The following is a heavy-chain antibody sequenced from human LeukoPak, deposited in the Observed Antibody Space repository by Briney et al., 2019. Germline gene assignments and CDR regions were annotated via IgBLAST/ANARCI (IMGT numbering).Heavy chain of an antibody. CDR3: ARPQSGLGWFDP. CDR2: IYSTGIT. J-gene: IGHJ5*02. Sequence: SETLSLTCTVSGGSINTYYWSWIRQPAGKGLEWIGRIYSTGITTYNPSLKGRVTLSVDTSKNQFSLKLSSVTAADTAVYYCARPQSGLGWFDPWGQGILVTVSS. V-gene: IGHV4-4*07. CDR1: GGSINTYY.